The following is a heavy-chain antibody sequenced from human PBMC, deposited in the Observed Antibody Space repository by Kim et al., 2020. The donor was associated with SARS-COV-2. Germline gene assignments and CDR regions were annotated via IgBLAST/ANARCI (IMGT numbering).Heavy chain of an antibody. Sequence: ASVKVSCKASGYTFTSYGISWVRQAPGQGLEWMGWISAYNGNTNYAQKLQGRVTMTTDTSTSTAYMELRSLRSDDTAVYYCARNSWRYYDILTGYYINWGQGTLVTVSS. CDR1: GYTFTSYG. CDR2: ISAYNGNT. D-gene: IGHD3-9*01. J-gene: IGHJ4*02. CDR3: ARNSWRYYDILTGYYIN. V-gene: IGHV1-18*04.